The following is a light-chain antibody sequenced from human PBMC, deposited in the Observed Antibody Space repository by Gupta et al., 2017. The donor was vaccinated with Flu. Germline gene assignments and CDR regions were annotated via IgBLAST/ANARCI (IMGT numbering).Light chain of an antibody. CDR1: QSIVRW. V-gene: IGKV1-5*03. CDR2: QAS. Sequence: PSALSASVGDRVTITCRASQSIVRWLAWYQQKPGTAPDLLIYQASNLESGVPSRFSGSGSGTEFTLTINSLQPDDFATYYCQQDDRYPLTFGGGTRVEIK. CDR3: QQDDRYPLT. J-gene: IGKJ4*01.